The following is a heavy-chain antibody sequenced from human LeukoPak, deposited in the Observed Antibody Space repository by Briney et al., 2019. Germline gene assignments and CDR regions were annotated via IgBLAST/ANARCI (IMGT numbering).Heavy chain of an antibody. D-gene: IGHD4-17*01. CDR3: AKADYGDFKQNYYMDV. CDR1: GFTFDDYG. CDR2: INWNGGST. Sequence: LTGGPLRLSCAASGFTFDDYGMSWVRQAPGKGLEWVSGINWNGGSTGYADSVKGRFTISTDNSRNTLYLQMNSLRAEDTAVYYCAKADYGDFKQNYYMDVWGKGTTVTVSS. V-gene: IGHV3-20*04. J-gene: IGHJ6*03.